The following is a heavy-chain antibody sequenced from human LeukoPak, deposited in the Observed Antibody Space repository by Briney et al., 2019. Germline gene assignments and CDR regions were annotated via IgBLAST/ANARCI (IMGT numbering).Heavy chain of an antibody. Sequence: SETLSLTCTVSGGSIFTSIYWDWIRQPPGKGLEWIGSIYYSGNTYYNPSLRSRVTISVDTSKNQFSLSLNSVSAADTGVYYCARGVNWFDPWGQGTLVTVSS. J-gene: IGHJ5*02. CDR1: GGSIFTSIY. V-gene: IGHV4-39*01. CDR3: ARGVNWFDP. CDR2: IYYSGNT.